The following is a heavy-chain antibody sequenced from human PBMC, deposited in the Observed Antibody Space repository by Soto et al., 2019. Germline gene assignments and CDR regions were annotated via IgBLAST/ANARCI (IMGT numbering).Heavy chain of an antibody. D-gene: IGHD2-21*02. J-gene: IGHJ6*02. Sequence: QITLKESGPTLVKPTQTLTLTCTFSGLSLTTTGVGVGWIRQPPGKALEWLALIYWDDDKRYSPSLKSRLTITKDTSKNQVVFTMTNMDPVDTATYYCVQSRCGGDCLQSYSSHSYYGLDVWGQGTTVTVSS. V-gene: IGHV2-5*02. CDR2: IYWDDDK. CDR1: GLSLTTTGVG. CDR3: VQSRCGGDCLQSYSSHSYYGLDV.